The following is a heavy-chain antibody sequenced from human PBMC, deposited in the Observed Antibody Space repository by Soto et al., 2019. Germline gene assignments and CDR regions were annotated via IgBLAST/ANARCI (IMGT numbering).Heavy chain of an antibody. Sequence: PSETLSLTCTVSGGSVSSGSYYWSWIRQPPGKGLEWIGYIYYSGSTNYNPSLKSRVTTSVDTSKNQFSLKLSSVTAADTAVYYCARGPPYSSSWAYYYYGMDVWGQGTTVTVSS. CDR1: GGSVSSGSYY. D-gene: IGHD6-13*01. J-gene: IGHJ6*02. CDR3: ARGPPYSSSWAYYYYGMDV. V-gene: IGHV4-61*01. CDR2: IYYSGST.